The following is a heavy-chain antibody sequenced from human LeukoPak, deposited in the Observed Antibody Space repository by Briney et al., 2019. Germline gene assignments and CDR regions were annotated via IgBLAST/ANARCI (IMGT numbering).Heavy chain of an antibody. CDR3: ARHISSWYVMAFDY. D-gene: IGHD6-13*01. CDR2: INHSGST. CDR1: GGSFSGYY. J-gene: IGHJ4*02. Sequence: SETLSLTCAVYGGSFSGYYWSWIRQPPGKGLEWIGEINHSGSTNYNPSLKSRVTISVDMSKNQFSLKLSSVTAADTAVYYCARHISSWYVMAFDYWGQGTLVTVSS. V-gene: IGHV4-34*01.